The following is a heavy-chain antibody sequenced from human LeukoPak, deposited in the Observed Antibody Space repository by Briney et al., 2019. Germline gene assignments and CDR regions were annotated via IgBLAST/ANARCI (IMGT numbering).Heavy chain of an antibody. Sequence: PGGSLRLSCAASGFPLSSYGMHWVRQAPGKGLEWVAFILYDGRNKYYGDSVRGRFTISRDTSKNTLYLEMNSLRAEDTAVYYCATFYSSSWSDRDYWGQGTLVTVSS. CDR3: ATFYSSSWSDRDY. V-gene: IGHV3-30*03. D-gene: IGHD6-13*01. CDR2: ILYDGRNK. J-gene: IGHJ4*02. CDR1: GFPLSSYG.